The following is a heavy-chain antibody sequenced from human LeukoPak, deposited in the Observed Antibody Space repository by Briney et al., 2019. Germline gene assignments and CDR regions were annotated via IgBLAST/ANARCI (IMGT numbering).Heavy chain of an antibody. D-gene: IGHD4-17*01. CDR3: AKDGDYGDYNLSEAFDI. Sequence: GGSLRLSCAASGFTFSGSAMLWVRQASGKGLEWIGRIRSKANSYATTYAASVKGRFTISRDDSKNTAYLQMNSLKTEDTAVYYCAKDGDYGDYNLSEAFDIWGQGTMVTVSS. CDR2: IRSKANSYAT. CDR1: GFTFSGSA. J-gene: IGHJ3*02. V-gene: IGHV3-73*01.